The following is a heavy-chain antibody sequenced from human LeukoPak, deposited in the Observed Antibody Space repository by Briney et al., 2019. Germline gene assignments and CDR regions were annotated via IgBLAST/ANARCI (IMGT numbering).Heavy chain of an antibody. CDR1: GFTFSSYG. V-gene: IGHV3-30*18. CDR3: AKERQWLVRYYYAMDV. J-gene: IGHJ6*02. CDR2: ISYDGSNK. Sequence: GGSLRLSCAASGFTFSSYGMHWVRQAPGKGLEWVAVISYDGSNKYYADSVKGRFTISRDNSKNTLYLQMNSLRAEDTAVYYCAKERQWLVRYYYAMDVWGQGTTVTVSS. D-gene: IGHD6-19*01.